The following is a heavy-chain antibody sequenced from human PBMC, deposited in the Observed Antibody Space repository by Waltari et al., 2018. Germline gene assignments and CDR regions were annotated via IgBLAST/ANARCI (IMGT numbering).Heavy chain of an antibody. V-gene: IGHV4-34*01. J-gene: IGHJ6*02. D-gene: IGHD3-22*01. Sequence: QVQLQQWGAGLLKPSETLSLTCAVYGGSFSGYYWSWIRQPPGKGLEWIGEINHGGSTNSNPSLNSRVTISVDTSKNQFSLKLSSVTAADTAVYYCARGGSSSGFRLLNYYYGMDVWGQGTTVTVSS. CDR2: INHGGST. CDR3: ARGGSSSGFRLLNYYYGMDV. CDR1: GGSFSGYY.